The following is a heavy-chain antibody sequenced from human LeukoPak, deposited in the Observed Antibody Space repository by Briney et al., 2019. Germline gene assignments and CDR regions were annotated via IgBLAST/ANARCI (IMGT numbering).Heavy chain of an antibody. CDR2: IRFDGSNK. J-gene: IGHJ4*02. CDR3: ARGNIAVAGNVGY. Sequence: GGSLRLSCAASGFSFSSYGMHWVRQAPGKGLEWVTFIRFDGSNKYYADSVKGRFTISRDNSKNTLYLQMNSLRAEDTAVYYCARGNIAVAGNVGYWGQGTLVTVSS. V-gene: IGHV3-30*02. D-gene: IGHD6-19*01. CDR1: GFSFSSYG.